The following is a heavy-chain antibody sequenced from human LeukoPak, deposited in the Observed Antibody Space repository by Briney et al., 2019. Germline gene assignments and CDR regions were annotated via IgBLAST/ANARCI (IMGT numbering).Heavy chain of an antibody. J-gene: IGHJ3*02. CDR1: GFTFSSYG. Sequence: GGSLRLSCAASGFTFSSYGMHWVRQAPGKGLEWVALIWYDGSNKNYADSVKGRFTISRDNSKNTLYLQMNSLRAEDSAVYYCARDLSGRAGAFEIWGLGTMVTVSS. V-gene: IGHV3-33*01. D-gene: IGHD1-26*01. CDR2: IWYDGSNK. CDR3: ARDLSGRAGAFEI.